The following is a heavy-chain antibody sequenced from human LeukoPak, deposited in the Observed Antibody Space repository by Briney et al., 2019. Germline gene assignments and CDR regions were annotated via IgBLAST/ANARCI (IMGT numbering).Heavy chain of an antibody. CDR2: ITGSGGTT. CDR1: GFTFSSFS. V-gene: IGHV3-23*01. CDR3: AAERYSDDCCWFDP. J-gene: IGHJ5*02. Sequence: PGGSLRLSCAASGFTFSSFSMNWVRQAPGKGPQWVSAITGSGGTTHYADSVKGRFTISRDNSKNTLYLQMNSLRAEDTAIYHCAAERYSDDCCWFDPWGQGTLVTVSS. D-gene: IGHD1-26*01.